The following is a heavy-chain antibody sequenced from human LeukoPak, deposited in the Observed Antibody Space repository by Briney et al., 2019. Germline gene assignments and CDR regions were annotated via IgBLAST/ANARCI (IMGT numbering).Heavy chain of an antibody. J-gene: IGHJ4*02. V-gene: IGHV1-2*02. Sequence: ASVKVSCKASTYTFTDYYMHWVRQAPGQGLEWMGWINPNSGGTFYAQKFQGRVTMTRDTSISTAYMELSRLTSDDTAVYYCARVGAYCTSTSCLDYWGQGTLVTVSS. CDR1: TYTFTDYY. CDR3: ARVGAYCTSTSCLDY. CDR2: INPNSGGT. D-gene: IGHD2-2*01.